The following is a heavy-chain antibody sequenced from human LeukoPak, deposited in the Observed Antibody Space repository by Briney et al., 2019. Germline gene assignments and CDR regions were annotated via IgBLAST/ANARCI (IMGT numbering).Heavy chain of an antibody. CDR1: GFPFSDHW. Sequence: GESLRLSCGASGFPFSDHWMHWVRQAPGKGLGWVSGIDTDGSTTRYADPVKGRFTISRDNAKNTLYLQMNTLRAEDTAVYYCARDRPHNWFDPWGQGTLVTVSS. CDR2: IDTDGSTT. V-gene: IGHV3-74*01. J-gene: IGHJ5*02. CDR3: ARDRPHNWFDP.